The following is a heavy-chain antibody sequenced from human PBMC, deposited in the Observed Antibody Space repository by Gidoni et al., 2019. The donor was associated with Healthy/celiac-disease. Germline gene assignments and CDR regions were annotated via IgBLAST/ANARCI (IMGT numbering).Heavy chain of an antibody. CDR2: INPNSGGT. D-gene: IGHD6-13*01. CDR3: AREQLVHSLDAFDI. Sequence: GWINPNSGGTNYAQKFQGRVTMTRDTSISTAYMELSRLRSDDTAVYYCAREQLVHSLDAFDIWGQGTMVTVSS. J-gene: IGHJ3*02. V-gene: IGHV1-2*02.